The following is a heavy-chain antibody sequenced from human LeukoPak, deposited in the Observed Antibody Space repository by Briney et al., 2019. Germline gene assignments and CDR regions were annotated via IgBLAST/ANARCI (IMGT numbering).Heavy chain of an antibody. Sequence: ASVKVSCKASGYTFTSYDINWVRQATGQGLEWMGWMNPNSGNTGYAQKFQGRVTITADKSTSTAYKELSSLRSEDTAVYYCARVVLGYCSSTSCYYYYGMDVWGQGTTVTVSS. CDR1: GYTFTSYD. D-gene: IGHD2-2*01. CDR2: MNPNSGNT. CDR3: ARVVLGYCSSTSCYYYYGMDV. J-gene: IGHJ6*02. V-gene: IGHV1-8*01.